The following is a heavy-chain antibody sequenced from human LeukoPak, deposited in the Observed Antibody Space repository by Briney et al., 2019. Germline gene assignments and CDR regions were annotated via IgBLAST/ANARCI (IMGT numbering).Heavy chain of an antibody. CDR1: GFTFSSYG. V-gene: IGHV3-30*18. Sequence: GGSLRLSCAASGFTFSSYGMHWVCQAPGKGLEWVAVISYDGSNKYYADSVKGRFTISRDNSKNTLYLQMNSLRAEDTAVYYCAKDGGYGDYDYWGQGTLVTVSS. J-gene: IGHJ4*02. D-gene: IGHD4-17*01. CDR3: AKDGGYGDYDY. CDR2: ISYDGSNK.